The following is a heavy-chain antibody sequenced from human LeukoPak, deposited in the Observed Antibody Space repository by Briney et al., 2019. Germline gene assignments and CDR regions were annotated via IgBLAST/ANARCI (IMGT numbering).Heavy chain of an antibody. V-gene: IGHV3-53*01. Sequence: GGSLRLSCAASGFTVSSNYMSWVRQAPGKGLEWVSVIYSGGSTYYADSVKGRFTISRDNSKNTLYLQMNSLRAEDTAVYYCARSPYGGWYRRIDYWGQGTLVTVSS. D-gene: IGHD6-19*01. CDR1: GFTVSSNY. CDR2: IYSGGST. CDR3: ARSPYGGWYRRIDY. J-gene: IGHJ4*02.